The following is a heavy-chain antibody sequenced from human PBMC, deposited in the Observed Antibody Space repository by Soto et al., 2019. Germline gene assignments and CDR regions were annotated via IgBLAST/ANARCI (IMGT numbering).Heavy chain of an antibody. V-gene: IGHV3-23*01. J-gene: IGHJ4*02. CDR1: GFPFSSYT. Sequence: PGGSLRLSCAASGFPFSSYTLNWVRRSPGKGLEWVATSSDRRTGNTHYSDSVRGRFTLSRDYSRNILFLQMDSLRADDTALYYCTTWRKAHFDYWCRGTQVTVSS. CDR2: SSDRRTGNT. CDR3: TTWRKAHFDY.